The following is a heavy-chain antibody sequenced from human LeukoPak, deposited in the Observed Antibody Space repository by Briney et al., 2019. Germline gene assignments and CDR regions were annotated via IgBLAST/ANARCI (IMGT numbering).Heavy chain of an antibody. CDR2: ISSSSSTI. J-gene: IGHJ4*02. CDR1: GFTFSSYS. Sequence: PGGSLRLSCAASGFTFSSYSMNWVRQAPGKGLEWVSYISSSSSTIYYADSVKGRFTISRDNAKNSLYLQMNSLRDEDTAVYYCARDRHTYRTGMEFDYWGQGTLVTVPS. D-gene: IGHD1-14*01. CDR3: ARDRHTYRTGMEFDY. V-gene: IGHV3-48*02.